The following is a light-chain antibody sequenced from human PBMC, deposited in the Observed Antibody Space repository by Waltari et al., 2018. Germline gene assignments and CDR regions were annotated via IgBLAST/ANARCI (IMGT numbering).Light chain of an antibody. J-gene: IGLJ3*02. Sequence: QSVLTQPPPVSGAPGQRVTISCVGSRSNIGAGYGVNWYQQLPGTPPKLLIFGNSNRPSGVPERFSGSKSGTSASLAIIGLQAEDEAHYYCQSYDSSLSGSRVFGGGTKVAVL. V-gene: IGLV1-40*01. CDR1: RSNIGAGYG. CDR2: GNS. CDR3: QSYDSSLSGSRV.